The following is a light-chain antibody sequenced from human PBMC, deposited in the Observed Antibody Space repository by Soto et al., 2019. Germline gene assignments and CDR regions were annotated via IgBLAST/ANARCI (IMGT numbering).Light chain of an antibody. Sequence: QSALSQRASVSGSPGQSITISCTGTSSDVGGYNYVSWYQHHPGKAPKLMIFDVSNRPSGVSNRFSGSKSGNTASLTISGLQPEDEADYYCSSYTTSNTRQIVFGTGTKATVL. CDR1: SSDVGGYNY. CDR3: SSYTTSNTRQIV. V-gene: IGLV2-14*03. CDR2: DVS. J-gene: IGLJ1*01.